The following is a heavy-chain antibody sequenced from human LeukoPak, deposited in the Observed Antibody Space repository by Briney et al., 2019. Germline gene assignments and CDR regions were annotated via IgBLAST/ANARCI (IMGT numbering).Heavy chain of an antibody. CDR2: IYSGGST. CDR1: GFTVSNSC. V-gene: IGHV3-66*01. D-gene: IGHD3-10*01. Sequence: GGSLRLSCAASGFTVSNSCITWVRQAPGKGLEWVSVIYSGGSTYFADSVKGRFTISRDNSKNTVYLQMNSLRAEDTAVYYCARVRDYRFDPWGQGTLVTVSS. CDR3: ARVRDYRFDP. J-gene: IGHJ5*02.